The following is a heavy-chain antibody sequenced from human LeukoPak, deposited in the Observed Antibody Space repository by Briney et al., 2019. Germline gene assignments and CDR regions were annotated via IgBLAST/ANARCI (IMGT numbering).Heavy chain of an antibody. CDR2: INPSGGST. CDR3: ARGRGTPRGYYDFWSGYYLDENWFDP. V-gene: IGHV1-46*01. CDR1: GGTFSSYA. D-gene: IGHD3-3*01. Sequence: ASVKVSCKASGGTFSSYAISWVRQAPGQGLEWMGIINPSGGSTSYAQKFQGRVTMTRDTSTSTVYMELSSLRSEDTAVYYCARGRGTPRGYYDFWSGYYLDENWFDPWGQGTLVTVSS. J-gene: IGHJ5*02.